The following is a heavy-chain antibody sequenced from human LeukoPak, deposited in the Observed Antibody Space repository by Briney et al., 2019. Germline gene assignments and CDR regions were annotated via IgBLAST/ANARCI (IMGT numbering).Heavy chain of an antibody. CDR3: ARHEVVPTVYDAFDM. J-gene: IGHJ3*02. V-gene: IGHV4-39*01. CDR2: IYYSGST. Sequence: SETLSLTCTVSGASISSSSYYWGWLRQPPGKGLEWIGSIYYSGSTYDNPSLKSRVTTSVDTSKSQFSLKLNSVTAADTAVYYCARHEVVPTVYDAFDMWGQGTMVTVSS. D-gene: IGHD2-2*01. CDR1: GASISSSSYY.